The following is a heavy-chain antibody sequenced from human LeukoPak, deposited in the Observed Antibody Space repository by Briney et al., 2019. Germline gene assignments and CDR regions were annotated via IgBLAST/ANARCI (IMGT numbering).Heavy chain of an antibody. D-gene: IGHD2-2*01. V-gene: IGHV4-38-2*02. CDR1: GYSISSGYQ. CDR2: VHHNAGA. Sequence: SETLSLTCAVSGYSISSGYQWAWIRPPPGRGLEWIGSVHHNAGAHYNPSLRSRVTISVDTSKNHFSLKLNSVTVADTAIYYCARDPRWLTPDCTSTSCYENYFASWGQGTLVTVSS. CDR3: ARDPRWLTPDCTSTSCYENYFAS. J-gene: IGHJ4*02.